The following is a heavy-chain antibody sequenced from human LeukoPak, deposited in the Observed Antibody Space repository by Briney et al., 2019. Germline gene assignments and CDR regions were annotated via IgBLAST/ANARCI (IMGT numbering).Heavy chain of an antibody. Sequence: PGRSLRLSCAASGFTFRDYYTSWIRHAPGKGLEWVSYISSTGSTIYYADSVKGRFTISRDNAKNSLYLQMNSLRAEDTAVYYCARVKSTAAGTIRYYYYMDVWGKGTTVTVSS. CDR3: ARVKSTAAGTIRYYYYMDV. CDR1: GFTFRDYY. D-gene: IGHD6-13*01. V-gene: IGHV3-11*04. CDR2: ISSTGSTI. J-gene: IGHJ6*03.